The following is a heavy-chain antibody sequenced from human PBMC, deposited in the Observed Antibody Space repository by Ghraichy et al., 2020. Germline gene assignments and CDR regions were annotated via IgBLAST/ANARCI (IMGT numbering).Heavy chain of an antibody. CDR3: ARVEAQQLSRGDQFNWFDP. CDR2: INHSGST. Sequence: SETLSLTCAVYGGSFSGYYWSWIRQPPGKGLEWIGEINHSGSTNYNPSLKSRVTISVDTSKNQFSLKLSSVTAADTAVYYCARVEAQQLSRGDQFNWFDPWGQGTLVTVSS. CDR1: GGSFSGYY. D-gene: IGHD6-13*01. J-gene: IGHJ5*02. V-gene: IGHV4-34*01.